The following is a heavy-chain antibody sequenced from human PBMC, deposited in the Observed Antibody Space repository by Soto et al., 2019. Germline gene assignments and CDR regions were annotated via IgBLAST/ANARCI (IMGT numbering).Heavy chain of an antibody. J-gene: IGHJ4*02. V-gene: IGHV3-15*01. CDR2: IKSKTDGGTT. D-gene: IGHD4-17*01. CDR3: TTYGDHGPDAY. CDR1: GFTFSNAW. Sequence: PGGSLRLACAASGFTFSNAWMSWVRQAPWKGLEWVGRIKSKTDGGTTDYAAPVKGRFTISRDDSKNTLYLQMNSLKTEDTAVYYCTTYGDHGPDAYWGQGTLVTVSS.